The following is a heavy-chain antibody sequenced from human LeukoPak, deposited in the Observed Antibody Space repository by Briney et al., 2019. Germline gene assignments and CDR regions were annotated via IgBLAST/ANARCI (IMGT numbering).Heavy chain of an antibody. J-gene: IGHJ4*02. Sequence: SVKVSCKASGGTFSSYAISWVRQAPGQGLEWMGGIIPIFGTANYAQKFQGRVAITTDESTSTAYMELSSLRSEDTAVYYCAITPYCSSTSCFYFDYWGQGTLVTVSS. CDR3: AITPYCSSTSCFYFDY. CDR1: GGTFSSYA. D-gene: IGHD2-2*01. CDR2: IIPIFGTA. V-gene: IGHV1-69*05.